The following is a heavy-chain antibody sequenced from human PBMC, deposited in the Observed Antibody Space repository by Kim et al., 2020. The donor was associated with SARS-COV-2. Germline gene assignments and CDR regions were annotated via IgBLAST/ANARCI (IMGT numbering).Heavy chain of an antibody. V-gene: IGHV3-30*03. D-gene: IGHD2-8*02. CDR3: APPPGGVVY. Sequence: GGSLRLSCAASGFTFSSYGMHWVRQAPGKGLEWVAVISYDGSNKYYADSVKGRFTISRDNSKNTLYLQMNSLRAEDTAVYYCAPPPGGVVYWGQGTLVTVSS. J-gene: IGHJ4*02. CDR1: GFTFSSYG. CDR2: ISYDGSNK.